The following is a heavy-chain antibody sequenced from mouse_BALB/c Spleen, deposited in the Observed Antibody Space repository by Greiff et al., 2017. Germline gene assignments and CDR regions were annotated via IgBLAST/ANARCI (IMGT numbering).Heavy chain of an antibody. J-gene: IGHJ2*01. Sequence: VQLQQSGAELVKPGASVKLSCKASGYTFTSYYMYWVKQRPGQGLEWIGEINPSNGGTNFNEKFKSKATLTVDKSSSTAYMQLSSLTSEDSAVYYCTRGGGSYYFDYWGQGTTLTVSS. D-gene: IGHD1-2*01. V-gene: IGHV1S81*02. CDR3: TRGGGSYYFDY. CDR2: INPSNGGT. CDR1: GYTFTSYY.